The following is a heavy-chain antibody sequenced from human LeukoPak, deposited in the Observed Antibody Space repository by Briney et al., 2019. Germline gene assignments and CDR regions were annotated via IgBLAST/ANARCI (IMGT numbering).Heavy chain of an antibody. CDR2: ISGSGGST. Sequence: GGSLRLSCAASGFTFSSYAMSWVRQAPGKGLEWLSAISGSGGSTYYADCVKGRFTISRDNSKNTLYLQMNSLRAEDTAVYYCAKRYYYGSGSYSTFDYWGQGTLVTVSS. D-gene: IGHD3-10*01. V-gene: IGHV3-23*01. CDR3: AKRYYYGSGSYSTFDY. J-gene: IGHJ4*02. CDR1: GFTFSSYA.